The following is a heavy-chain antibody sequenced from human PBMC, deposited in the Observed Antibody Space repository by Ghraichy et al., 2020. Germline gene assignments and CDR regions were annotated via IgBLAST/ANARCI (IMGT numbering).Heavy chain of an antibody. V-gene: IGHV2-5*02. CDR1: GFSLSTSGVG. J-gene: IGHJ6*03. Sequence: SGPTLVKPTQTLTLTCTFSGFSLSTSGVGVGWIRQLPGKALEWLALIYWDDDDRYSPSLKSRLTITKDTSKNQVVLTMTNMDPVDTATYYCAHTTNYYYMDVWGKGTTVTVSS. CDR2: IYWDDDD. CDR3: AHTTNYYYMDV.